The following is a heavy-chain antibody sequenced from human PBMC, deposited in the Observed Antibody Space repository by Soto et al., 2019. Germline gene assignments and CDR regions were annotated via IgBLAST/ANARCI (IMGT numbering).Heavy chain of an antibody. D-gene: IGHD3-22*01. V-gene: IGHV1-18*04. J-gene: IGHJ4*02. CDR3: ARGLYDYGSSGYHIDY. CDR1: GYIFTNYY. Sequence: ASVKVSCKASGYIFTNYYIHWGRQAPGQGLEWMGIINPNNDSKNYAQKLQGRVTMTTDTSTSTAYMELRSLRSDDTAVYYCARGLYDYGSSGYHIDYWGQGTLVTVSS. CDR2: INPNNDSK.